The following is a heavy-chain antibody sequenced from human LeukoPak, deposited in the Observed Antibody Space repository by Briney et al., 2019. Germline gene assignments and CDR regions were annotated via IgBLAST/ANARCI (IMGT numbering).Heavy chain of an antibody. V-gene: IGHV3-7*01. CDR2: IKQDGSEK. CDR3: AKDDYYDTSGYRD. J-gene: IGHJ4*02. Sequence: PGGSLRLSCAASGFTLSSYWMSWVRQAPGKGLEWVANIKQDGSEKYYADSVKGRFTISRDNSKNTLYLQMNSLRAEDTAVYYCAKDDYYDTSGYRDWGQGTLVTVSS. CDR1: GFTLSSYW. D-gene: IGHD3-22*01.